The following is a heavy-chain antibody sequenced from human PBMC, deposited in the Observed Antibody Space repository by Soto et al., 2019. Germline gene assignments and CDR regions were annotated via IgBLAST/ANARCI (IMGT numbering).Heavy chain of an antibody. CDR1: GGSISSSNW. Sequence: SETLSLTCAVSGGSISSSNWWSWVRQPPGKGLEWIGEIYHSGSTNYNPSLKSRVTISGYKPKNQFSLKLSSVTAAHTAVYYCAREEQLFLDYYYYGMDVWGQGTKVT. J-gene: IGHJ6*02. CDR3: AREEQLFLDYYYYGMDV. D-gene: IGHD6-6*01. CDR2: IYHSGST. V-gene: IGHV4-4*02.